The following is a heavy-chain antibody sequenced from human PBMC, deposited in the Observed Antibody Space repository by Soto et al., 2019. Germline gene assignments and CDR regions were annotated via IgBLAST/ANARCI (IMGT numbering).Heavy chain of an antibody. Sequence: GASVKVSCKASGYTFSSYYMNWVRQAPGQGLEWLGIINPSGGYTTYAQRFLGRVTMTSDTSISTAYMELSSLRSEDTAVYYCAREVGSRIDYWGQGTLVTVSS. CDR3: AREVGSRIDY. J-gene: IGHJ4*02. D-gene: IGHD6-13*01. CDR1: GYTFSSYY. V-gene: IGHV1-46*01. CDR2: INPSGGYT.